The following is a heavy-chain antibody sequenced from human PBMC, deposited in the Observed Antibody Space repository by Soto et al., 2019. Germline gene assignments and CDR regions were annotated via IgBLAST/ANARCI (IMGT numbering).Heavy chain of an antibody. CDR2: IYYAGTT. V-gene: IGHV4-31*03. D-gene: IGHD6-19*01. CDR3: ARGGWKLFDY. Sequence: SETLSLTCTVSGGSISSGGYYWSWIRQHPGKGLEWIGYIYYAGTTTYNPSLQSRVSISVDTSKNQFSLKLSSVTAADTAVYYCARGGWKLFDYWGQGTLVTVSS. J-gene: IGHJ4*02. CDR1: GGSISSGGYY.